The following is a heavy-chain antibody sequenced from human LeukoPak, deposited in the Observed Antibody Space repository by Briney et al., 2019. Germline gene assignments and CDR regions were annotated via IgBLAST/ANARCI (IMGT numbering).Heavy chain of an antibody. D-gene: IGHD1-26*01. CDR1: GDSISSYY. CDR2: IYYSGST. Sequence: PSETLSLTCTVSGDSISSYYWSWIRQPPGKGLEWIGYIYYSGSTNYNPSLKSRVTISVDTSKNQFPLSLSSVTAADTAVYYCARVVGAPGYFDYWNQGTLVTVSS. CDR3: ARVVGAPGYFDY. V-gene: IGHV4-59*01. J-gene: IGHJ4*02.